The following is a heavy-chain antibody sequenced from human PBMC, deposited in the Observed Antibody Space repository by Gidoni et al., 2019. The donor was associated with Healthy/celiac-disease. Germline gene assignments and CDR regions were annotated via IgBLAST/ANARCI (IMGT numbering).Heavy chain of an antibody. Sequence: EVQLVESGGVVVQPGGSLRLSCAASGFTFDAYPMHWVRQAPGQGLECASLISWDGGSTYDADSVKGRFTISRDNSKNSLYLQMNSLRTEDTALYYCAKVATRGDDYYYYGMDVWGQGTTVTVSS. V-gene: IGHV3-43*01. CDR3: AKVATRGDDYYYYGMDV. D-gene: IGHD5-12*01. J-gene: IGHJ6*02. CDR1: GFTFDAYP. CDR2: ISWDGGST.